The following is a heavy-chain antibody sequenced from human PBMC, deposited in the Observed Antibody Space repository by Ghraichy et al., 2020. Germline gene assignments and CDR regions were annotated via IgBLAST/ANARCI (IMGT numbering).Heavy chain of an antibody. D-gene: IGHD3-22*01. CDR3: ARFSYYYDSSGYLLTDSTLDY. Sequence: ASVKVSCKASGYTFTSYAMSWVRQAPGHGLEWMGWINVGNGNTKYSQKFQGRVTITRDTSASTAYMELRSLRSEDTAVYYCARFSYYYDSSGYLLTDSTLDYWGQGTPVTVSS. CDR2: INVGNGNT. CDR1: GYTFTSYA. V-gene: IGHV1-3*01. J-gene: IGHJ4*02.